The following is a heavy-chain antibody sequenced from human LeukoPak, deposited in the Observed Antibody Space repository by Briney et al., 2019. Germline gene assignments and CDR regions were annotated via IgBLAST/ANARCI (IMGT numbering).Heavy chain of an antibody. D-gene: IGHD6-13*01. J-gene: IGHJ6*03. CDR1: GYTFTSYG. V-gene: IGHV1-18*01. CDR2: ISAYNGNT. Sequence: ASVKVSCKASGYTFTSYGISWVRQAPGQGLEWMGWISAYNGNTNYAQKLQGRVTMTTDTSTSTAYMGLRSLRSDDTAVYYCARGASSYSSSWYPLNYYYYYMDVWGKGTTVTVSS. CDR3: ARGASSYSSSWYPLNYYYYYMDV.